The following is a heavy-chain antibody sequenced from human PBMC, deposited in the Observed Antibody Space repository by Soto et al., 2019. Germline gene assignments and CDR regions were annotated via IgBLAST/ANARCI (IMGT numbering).Heavy chain of an antibody. J-gene: IGHJ3*02. CDR1: GFTFSSYA. Sequence: GGSLRLSCAASGFTFSSYAMSWVRQAPGKGLEWVSAISGSGGSTYYADSVKGRLTISRDNSKNTLYLQMNSLRAEDTAVYYCVALGRPHSDQKGAFDIWGQGTMVTVSS. CDR2: ISGSGGST. D-gene: IGHD1-26*01. V-gene: IGHV3-23*01. CDR3: VALGRPHSDQKGAFDI.